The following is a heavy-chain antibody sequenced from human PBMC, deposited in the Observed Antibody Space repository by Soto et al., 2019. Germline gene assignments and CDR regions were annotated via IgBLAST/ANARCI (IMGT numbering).Heavy chain of an antibody. V-gene: IGHV3-33*01. D-gene: IGHD1-26*01. CDR1: GFTFSSYG. Sequence: GGSLRLSCAASGFTFSSYGMHWVRQAPGKGLEWVAVIWYDGSNKYYADSVKGRFTISRDNSKNTLYLQMNSLRAEDTAVYYCARELVGAKTGAFDIWGQGTMVTVSS. CDR2: IWYDGSNK. CDR3: ARELVGAKTGAFDI. J-gene: IGHJ3*02.